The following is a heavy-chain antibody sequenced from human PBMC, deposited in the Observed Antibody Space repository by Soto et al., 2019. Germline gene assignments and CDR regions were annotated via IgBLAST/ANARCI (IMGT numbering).Heavy chain of an antibody. V-gene: IGHV3-30*03. J-gene: IGHJ6*02. CDR3: ASCERFPRVGVDYYALDV. Sequence: VHLVESGGGVVQPGGSLRLSCAASGFTINRNAMYWVRQAPGKGLEWVAVMSFDGNHQHYADSVKGRFTISRDNSKNTLSLEMNSLKRDDTAVYYCASCERFPRVGVDYYALDVWGQGTTVIVSS. D-gene: IGHD3-3*01. CDR2: MSFDGNHQ. CDR1: GFTINRNA.